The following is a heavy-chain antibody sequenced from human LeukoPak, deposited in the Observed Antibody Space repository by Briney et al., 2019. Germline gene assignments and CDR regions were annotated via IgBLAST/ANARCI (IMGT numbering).Heavy chain of an antibody. CDR3: ARRDYDFWSGYYTDAFDI. D-gene: IGHD3-3*01. CDR1: GGSISSGSYY. Sequence: SETLSLTCTVSGGSISSGSYYWSWIRQPAGKGLEWIGRIYTSGGTNYNPSLKSRVTISVDTSKNQFSLKLSSVTAADTAVYYCARRDYDFWSGYYTDAFDIWGQGTMVTVSS. CDR2: IYTSGGT. J-gene: IGHJ3*02. V-gene: IGHV4-61*02.